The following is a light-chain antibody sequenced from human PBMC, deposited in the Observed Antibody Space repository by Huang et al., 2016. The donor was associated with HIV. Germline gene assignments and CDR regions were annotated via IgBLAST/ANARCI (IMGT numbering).Light chain of an antibody. CDR3: QHYDSLPPWT. J-gene: IGKJ1*01. CDR2: DAS. Sequence: DIQMTQSPSSLSASIGDRVTITCQASQDIGKYLNWYQKKSGQAPKLLIFDASNLQIGVSSRFSGSGSGTDFTFTINTLQPEDIATYYCQHYDSLPPWTFGQGTRVQI. CDR1: QDIGKY. V-gene: IGKV1-33*01.